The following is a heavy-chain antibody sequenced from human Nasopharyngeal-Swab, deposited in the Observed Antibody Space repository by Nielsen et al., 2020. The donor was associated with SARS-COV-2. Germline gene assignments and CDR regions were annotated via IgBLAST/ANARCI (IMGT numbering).Heavy chain of an antibody. Sequence: GGPLRPSCVGSGISSSTSVIQWAPQAPGKGLEWVAFIAINGSNYEQYADSVKGRFSISRDTYENTLHLQLNSLREEDTAVYYCVREGGTSGRAGYFDYWGQGTLVTVTS. V-gene: IGHV3-30-3*01. CDR1: GISSSTSV. J-gene: IGHJ4*02. CDR2: IAINGSNYE. D-gene: IGHD2-2*01. CDR3: VREGGTSGRAGYFDY.